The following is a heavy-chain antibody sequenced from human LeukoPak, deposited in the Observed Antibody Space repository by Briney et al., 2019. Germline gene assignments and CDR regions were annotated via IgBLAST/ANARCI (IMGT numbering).Heavy chain of an antibody. CDR3: AKGSYYFDY. V-gene: IGHV3-23*01. Sequence: GGSLRLSCAASGFTFSSYAMSWARQAPGKGLEWVSTISGSGGSTYNADSVKGRFTISRDNYKDTLFLQMNSLRAEDTAVYYCAKGSYYFDYWGQGTLVTVSS. J-gene: IGHJ4*02. D-gene: IGHD1-26*01. CDR2: ISGSGGST. CDR1: GFTFSSYA.